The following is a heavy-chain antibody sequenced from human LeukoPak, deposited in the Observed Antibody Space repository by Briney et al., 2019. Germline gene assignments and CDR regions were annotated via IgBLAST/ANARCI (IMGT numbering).Heavy chain of an antibody. CDR3: VRHSGGYSMYYFDY. Sequence: GESLKISCKGSGYTFSTYWIGWVRQMPGKGLEWMGIIHGGDSDIRYSPSFQGQVTITADQSTVTAYLQWSSLEASDTAMYYCVRHSGGYSMYYFDYWGQGTQVTVPS. D-gene: IGHD6-25*01. J-gene: IGHJ4*02. CDR1: GYTFSTYW. CDR2: IHGGDSDI. V-gene: IGHV5-51*01.